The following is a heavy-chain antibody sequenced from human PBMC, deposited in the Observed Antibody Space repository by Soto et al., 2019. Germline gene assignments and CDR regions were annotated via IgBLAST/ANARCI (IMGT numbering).Heavy chain of an antibody. CDR2: IIPILGIA. CDR1: GGTFSSYT. V-gene: IGHV1-69*02. J-gene: IGHJ3*02. D-gene: IGHD2-2*01. Sequence: QVQLVQSGAEVKKPGSSVKVSCKASGGTFSSYTISWVRQAPGQGLEWMGRIIPILGIANYAQKFQGRVTITADKPTSTAYMELSSLRSEDTAVYYCAAPNPRGYCSSTSCYGAFDIWGQGTMVTVSS. CDR3: AAPNPRGYCSSTSCYGAFDI.